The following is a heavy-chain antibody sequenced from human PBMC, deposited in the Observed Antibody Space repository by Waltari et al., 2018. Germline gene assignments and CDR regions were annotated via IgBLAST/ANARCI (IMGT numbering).Heavy chain of an antibody. J-gene: IGHJ3*02. CDR2: FHYIGDT. V-gene: IGHV4-39*07. D-gene: IGHD6-19*01. CDR3: ARNQRGWFDAFDI. Sequence: QLQLQESGPGLVEPSETLSLTCTASGDSISNNNYYWGWIRQPQGTGLEWIGSFHYIGDTYYSSSLKSGVIISVDTSNNQFSLRLTSVTAADTAIYFCARNQRGWFDAFDIWGQGTAVTVSS. CDR1: GDSISNNNYY.